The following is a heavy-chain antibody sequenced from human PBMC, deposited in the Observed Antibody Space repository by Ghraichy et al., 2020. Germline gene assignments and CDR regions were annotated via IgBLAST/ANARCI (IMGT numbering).Heavy chain of an antibody. J-gene: IGHJ4*02. CDR2: ISGGSLTI. D-gene: IGHD2-21*02. V-gene: IGHV3-48*02. CDR1: GFTFSSYS. Sequence: GGSLRLSCAAPGFTFSSYSMNWLRQAPGKGLEWVSYISGGSLTIYYADSVKGRFTISRDNANNSLYLQMNSLRHEDTAVYYCARGVVTADFWGQGTLVTVSS. CDR3: ARGVVTADF.